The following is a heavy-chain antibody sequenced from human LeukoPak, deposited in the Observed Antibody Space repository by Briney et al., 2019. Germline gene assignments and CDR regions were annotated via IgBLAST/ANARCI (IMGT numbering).Heavy chain of an antibody. CDR1: GFTFSDYY. CDR3: AREASIQGLWFGDPNWFDP. V-gene: IGHV3-11*01. D-gene: IGHD3-10*01. CDR2: ISSSGSTI. Sequence: GGSLRLSCAASGFTFSDYYMSWIRQAPGKGLEWVSYISSSGSTIYYADSVKGRFTISGDNAKNSLYLQMNSLSAEDTAVYYCAREASIQGLWFGDPNWFDPWGQGTLVPVSS. J-gene: IGHJ5*02.